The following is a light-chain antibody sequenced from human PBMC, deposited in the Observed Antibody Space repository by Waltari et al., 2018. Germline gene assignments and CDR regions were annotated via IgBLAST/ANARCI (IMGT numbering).Light chain of an antibody. J-gene: IGLJ2*01. CDR1: DIGHKH. CDR2: KDT. CDR3: QVWDSNLVV. Sequence: SYDLTQPLSVSVALGQTARITCGGSDIGHKHVHWDQQKPGQNPVLVIYKDTNRASGTPERFSASKSGNTATLTISGVQAGDDADYYCQVWDSNLVVFGGGTKLTVL. V-gene: IGLV3-9*01.